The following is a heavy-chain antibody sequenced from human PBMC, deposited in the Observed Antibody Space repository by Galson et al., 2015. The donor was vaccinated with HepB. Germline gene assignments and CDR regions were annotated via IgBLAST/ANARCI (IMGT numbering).Heavy chain of an antibody. V-gene: IGHV3-7*03. CDR1: GFTFSSYW. CDR2: IKQDGSEK. J-gene: IGHJ4*02. Sequence: SLRLSCAAPGFTFSSYWMSWVRQAPGKGLEWVANIKQDGSEKYYVDSVKGRFTISRDNAKNSLYLQMNSLRAEDTAVYYCARQIRLPPYGEIDYWGQGTLVTVSS. D-gene: IGHD4-17*01. CDR3: ARQIRLPPYGEIDY.